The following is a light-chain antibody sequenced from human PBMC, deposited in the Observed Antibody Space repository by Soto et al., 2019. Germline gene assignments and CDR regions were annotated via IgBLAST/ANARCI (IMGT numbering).Light chain of an antibody. CDR2: ESS. CDR1: QNVANY. CDR3: QQRSNCPIT. J-gene: IGKJ5*01. V-gene: IGKV3-11*01. Sequence: EIVLTQSPATLSLSPGERATLSCRASQNVANYLDWYQQKPGQAPRLLIYESSNRATGIAARFSGSGSGTDFTLTISSLEPEDFAVYYCQQRSNCPITFGQGTRLEIK.